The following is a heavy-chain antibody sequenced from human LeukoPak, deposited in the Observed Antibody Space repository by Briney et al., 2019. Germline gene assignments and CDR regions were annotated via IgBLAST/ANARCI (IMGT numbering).Heavy chain of an antibody. Sequence: PGGSLRLSCAASGFTFNSYEMNWVRQAPGKGLQWVSYISSSGSTIYYADSVKGRFTLSRDNAKNSLYLQVNSLRAEDTAVYYCAGGSGYRTYYYYMDVWGKGTTVTVSS. CDR1: GFTFNSYE. CDR2: ISSSGSTI. CDR3: AGGSGYRTYYYYMDV. J-gene: IGHJ6*03. D-gene: IGHD3-22*01. V-gene: IGHV3-48*03.